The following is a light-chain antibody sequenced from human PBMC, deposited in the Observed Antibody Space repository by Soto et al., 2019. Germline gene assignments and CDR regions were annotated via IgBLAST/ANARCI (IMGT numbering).Light chain of an antibody. V-gene: IGLV1-40*01. J-gene: IGLJ1*01. Sequence: QSALTQSPSVSGAPGQRVSISCTGTSSNIGAGFDVHWYQQLPATAPKLLIYGNNNRPSGVPDRFSGSKSGTSASLAITGLQAEDEADYYCQSYDTSRSGGSVFGTGTKLTVL. CDR1: SSNIGAGFD. CDR3: QSYDTSRSGGSV. CDR2: GNN.